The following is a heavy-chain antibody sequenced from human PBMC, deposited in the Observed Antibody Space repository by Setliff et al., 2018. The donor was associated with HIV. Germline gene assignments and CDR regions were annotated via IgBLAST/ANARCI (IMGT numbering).Heavy chain of an antibody. CDR3: AREGADSGSGSCDY. CDR2: MNPNSGNT. D-gene: IGHD3-10*01. Sequence: ASVKVSCKASGYTFTNYDINWVRQATGQGLEWMGWMNPNSGNTGYAQKFQGRVTMTRNTSITTAYMELTSLRSEETAVYYCAREGADSGSGSCDYWGQGTLVTVSS. J-gene: IGHJ4*02. CDR1: GYTFTNYD. V-gene: IGHV1-8*02.